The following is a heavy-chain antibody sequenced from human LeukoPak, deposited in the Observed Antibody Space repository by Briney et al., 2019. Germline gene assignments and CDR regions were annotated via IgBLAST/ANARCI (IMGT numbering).Heavy chain of an antibody. CDR3: AREDWGGFWCGSPRHRYYYYGMDV. CDR1: GGSISSYY. V-gene: IGHV4-59*01. Sequence: PSETLSLTCTVSGGSISSYYWSWIRQPPGKGLEWIGYIYYSGSTNYNPSLKSRVTISVDTSKNQFSLKLSSVTAADTAVYYCAREDWGGFWCGSPRHRYYYYGMDVWGQGTTVTVSS. D-gene: IGHD3-3*01. CDR2: IYYSGST. J-gene: IGHJ6*02.